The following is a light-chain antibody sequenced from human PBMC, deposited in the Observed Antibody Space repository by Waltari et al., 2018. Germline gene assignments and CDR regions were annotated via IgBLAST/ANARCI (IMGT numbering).Light chain of an antibody. CDR1: DSNIGAGFD. V-gene: IGLV1-40*01. CDR2: GYR. CDR3: QSYDRRLRGLWV. J-gene: IGLJ3*02. Sequence: SGLTQPPSVSGAPEQGVTISWAGSDSNIGAGFDVHWYQQLPGTAPKLLIYGYRNRPSGVPDRFSGSKSGTSASLAITGLQAEDEADYYCQSYDRRLRGLWVFGGGTKLTVL.